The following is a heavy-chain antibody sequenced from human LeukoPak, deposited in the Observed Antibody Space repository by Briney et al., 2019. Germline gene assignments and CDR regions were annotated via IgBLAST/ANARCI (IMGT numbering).Heavy chain of an antibody. J-gene: IGHJ4*02. CDR2: ICPDGTVT. CDR1: GFTFSTYC. CDR3: VRDFRSADY. V-gene: IGHV3-74*01. Sequence: GGSQRLSCAASGFTFSTYCMHWVRQAPGKGPMWVSRICPDGTVTNYADSVKARFIISRDNARNTVYQQMNSLRVEDTAVYYCVRDFRSADYWGQGTLVTVSS.